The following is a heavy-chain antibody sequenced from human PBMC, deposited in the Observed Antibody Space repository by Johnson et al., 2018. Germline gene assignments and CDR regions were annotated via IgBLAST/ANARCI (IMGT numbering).Heavy chain of an antibody. CDR3: AHRVYCGGDCPLGGSFQH. J-gene: IGHJ1*01. Sequence: QVTLKESGPTQVKPTQTLTLTCTFSGFSLSTSGMAVGWIRQPPGKALEWLALIYWNDDKRYRPSLKSRLTITKDTSKNQVVLTMTNRDPVDTATYYCAHRVYCGGDCPLGGSFQHWGQGTLVTVAS. CDR2: IYWNDDK. V-gene: IGHV2-5*01. D-gene: IGHD2-21*02. CDR1: GFSLSTSGMA.